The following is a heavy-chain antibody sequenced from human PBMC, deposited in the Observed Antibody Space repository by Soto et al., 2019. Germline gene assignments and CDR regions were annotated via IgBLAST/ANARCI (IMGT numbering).Heavy chain of an antibody. V-gene: IGHV1-18*01. Sequence: ASVKVSCKTSGYTFSTSGISWVRQAPGQGLEWVGWIRPDNGNRKSAQRLQGRVALTTDTSASTAYMGLRSLTSDDTAMYYCARDTESNRYNDWGQGTLVTVSS. CDR1: GYTFSTSG. CDR3: ARDTESNRYND. CDR2: IRPDNGNR. J-gene: IGHJ1*01. D-gene: IGHD1-20*01.